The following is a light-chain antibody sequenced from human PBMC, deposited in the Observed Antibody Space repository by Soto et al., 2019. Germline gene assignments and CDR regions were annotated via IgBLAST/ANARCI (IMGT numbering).Light chain of an antibody. V-gene: IGKV3-15*01. CDR2: GAS. CDR1: QTISSN. Sequence: EIVMTQSPATLSVSPGERATLSCRASQTISSNLACYQQKPGQAPRLLIHGASTRATGVPARFSGSGSGTEFTLTISSLQSEDLAVYYCQQYHNWPPQYTFGQGTKLQIK. CDR3: QQYHNWPPQYT. J-gene: IGKJ2*01.